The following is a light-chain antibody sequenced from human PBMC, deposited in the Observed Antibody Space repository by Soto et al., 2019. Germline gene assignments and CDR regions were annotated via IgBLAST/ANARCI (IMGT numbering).Light chain of an antibody. CDR1: QDISNY. CDR3: QQYDNLPPFT. Sequence: DIQMTQSPSSLSASVGDRVTITCQASQDISNYLNWYQQKPGKAPKLLIYDASNLETGVPSRFSGSGSGTDFTFTISSIQPEDIETYHCQQYDNLPPFTFGGGTKVEIK. J-gene: IGKJ4*01. CDR2: DAS. V-gene: IGKV1-33*01.